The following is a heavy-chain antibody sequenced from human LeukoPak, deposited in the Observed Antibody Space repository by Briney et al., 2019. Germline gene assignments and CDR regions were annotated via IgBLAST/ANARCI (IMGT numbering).Heavy chain of an antibody. J-gene: IGHJ4*02. CDR1: GFTFTQHW. Sequence: GGSLRLSCAATGFTFTQHWMSWVRQTIGKGLECVAKIREDGNEKHYVDSVKGRFTISRDNAKNSLFLQMNNLRVDDTAVYYCARDYSGGWNDYWGQGTLVTVSS. D-gene: IGHD6-19*01. CDR3: ARDYSGGWNDY. CDR2: IREDGNEK. V-gene: IGHV3-7*01.